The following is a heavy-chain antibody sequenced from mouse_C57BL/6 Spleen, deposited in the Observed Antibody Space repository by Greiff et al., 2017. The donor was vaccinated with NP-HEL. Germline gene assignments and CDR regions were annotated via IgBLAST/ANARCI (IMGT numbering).Heavy chain of an antibody. CDR2: IWRGGST. J-gene: IGHJ3*01. Sequence: QVQLKQSGPGLVQPSQSLSITCTVSGFSLTSYGVHWVRQSPGKGLEWLGVIWRGGSTDYNEAFMSRLSITKDNSKSQVFFKMNSLQADDTAIYYCAKKGDDYDEFAYWGQGTLVTVSA. D-gene: IGHD2-4*01. CDR1: GFSLTSYG. V-gene: IGHV2-5*01. CDR3: AKKGDDYDEFAY.